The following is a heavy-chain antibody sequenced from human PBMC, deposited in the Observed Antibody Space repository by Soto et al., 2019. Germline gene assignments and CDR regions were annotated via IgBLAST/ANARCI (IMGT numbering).Heavy chain of an antibody. J-gene: IGHJ5*02. V-gene: IGHV4-39*01. CDR3: ARHLSRSGGDCSGGSCYSGFNWFDP. CDR1: GGSISSSSYY. D-gene: IGHD2-15*01. CDR2: IYYSGST. Sequence: SETLSLTCTVSGGSISSSSYYWGWIRQPPGKGLEWIGSIYYSGSTYYNPSLKSRVTISVDTSKNQFSLKLSSVTAADTAVYYCARHLSRSGGDCSGGSCYSGFNWFDPWGQGTLVTVSS.